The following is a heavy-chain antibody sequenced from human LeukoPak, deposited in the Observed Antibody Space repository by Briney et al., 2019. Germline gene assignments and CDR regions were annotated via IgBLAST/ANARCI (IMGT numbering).Heavy chain of an antibody. CDR1: GFTFDDYA. CDR3: ARDRVLRTPAHNWFDP. CDR2: ISWNSGSI. V-gene: IGHV3-9*01. J-gene: IGHJ5*02. D-gene: IGHD4/OR15-4a*01. Sequence: PGGSLRLSCAASGFTFDDYAMHWVRQAPGKGLEWVSGISWNSGSIGYADSVKGRFTISRDNAKNSLYLQMNSLRAEDTAVYYCARDRVLRTPAHNWFDPWGQGTLVTVSS.